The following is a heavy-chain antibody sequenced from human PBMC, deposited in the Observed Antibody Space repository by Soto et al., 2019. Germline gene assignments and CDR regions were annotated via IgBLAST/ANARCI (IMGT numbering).Heavy chain of an antibody. CDR1: GDSVSSDSYY. CDR3: AREGGVLRMSNWLDP. D-gene: IGHD3-3*01. J-gene: IGHJ5*02. CDR2: VYHSGST. V-gene: IGHV4-61*01. Sequence: PSETLSLTCTVSGDSVSSDSYYWSWIRQSPGKGPEWIGYVYHSGSTSYNPSLQSRVSMSIDTSKNQFSLKLSSVTAADTGIYYCAREGGVLRMSNWLDPWGQGTLVTVSS.